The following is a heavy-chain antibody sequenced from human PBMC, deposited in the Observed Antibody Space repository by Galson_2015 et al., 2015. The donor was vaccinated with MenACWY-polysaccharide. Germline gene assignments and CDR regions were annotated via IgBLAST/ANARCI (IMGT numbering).Heavy chain of an antibody. CDR3: ARERWVRGVFFDQ. J-gene: IGHJ4*02. CDR2: IKQDGSEK. V-gene: IGHV3-7*01. Sequence: SLRLSCAASGFTFSNFWMSWVRQAPGKELEWVASIKQDGSEKYLVDSVKGRFTISRDNAATSLFLQMNSLRAEDTAVYYCARERWVRGVFFDQWGQGTLVTVSS. CDR1: GFTFSNFW. D-gene: IGHD3-10*01.